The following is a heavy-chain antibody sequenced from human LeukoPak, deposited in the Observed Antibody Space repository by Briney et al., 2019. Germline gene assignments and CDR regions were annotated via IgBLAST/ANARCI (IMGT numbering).Heavy chain of an antibody. Sequence: GGSPRLSCAASGFTVSSNYMSWVRQAPGKGLEWVSVIYSGGSTYYADSVKGRFTISRDNSKNTLYLQMNSLRAEDTAVYYCARARDTAMVTLPFDYWGQGTLVTVSS. CDR3: ARARDTAMVTLPFDY. CDR2: IYSGGST. J-gene: IGHJ4*02. V-gene: IGHV3-53*01. CDR1: GFTVSSNY. D-gene: IGHD5-18*01.